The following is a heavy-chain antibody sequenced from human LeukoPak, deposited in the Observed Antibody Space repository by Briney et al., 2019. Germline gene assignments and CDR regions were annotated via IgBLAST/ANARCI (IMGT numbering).Heavy chain of an antibody. J-gene: IGHJ5*02. CDR3: ARESATVVGGFDP. Sequence: SETLSLTCTVSGGSVSSGSYYWSWIRQPPGKGLEWIGYIYYSGSTNYNPSLKSQVTISVDTSKNQFSLKLSSVTAADTAVYYCARESATVVGGFDPWGQGTLVTVSS. CDR1: GGSVSSGSYY. D-gene: IGHD4-23*01. CDR2: IYYSGST. V-gene: IGHV4-61*01.